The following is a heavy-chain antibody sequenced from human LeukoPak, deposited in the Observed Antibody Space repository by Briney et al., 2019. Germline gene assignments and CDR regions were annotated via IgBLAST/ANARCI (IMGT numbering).Heavy chain of an antibody. J-gene: IGHJ4*02. CDR3: ARDQYSGSQLHY. Sequence: GGSVKDSCKASGYTFSRYYMHWVRQAPRKGLEWMGIINASGGSTSYAQKDQGKITTTRDTSTSTVYMELSSLRSEDTALYYCARDQYSGSQLHYWGQGTLVTVSS. CDR2: INASGGST. V-gene: IGHV1-46*01. D-gene: IGHD1-26*01. CDR1: GYTFSRYY.